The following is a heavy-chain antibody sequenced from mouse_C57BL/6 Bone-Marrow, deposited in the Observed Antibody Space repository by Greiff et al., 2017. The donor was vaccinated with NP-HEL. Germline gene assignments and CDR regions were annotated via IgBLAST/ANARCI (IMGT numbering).Heavy chain of an antibody. J-gene: IGHJ2*01. V-gene: IGHV1-62-3*01. CDR2: IDPNSGST. CDR3: ARSTTVVAVDY. CDR1: GYTFTSYW. D-gene: IGHD1-1*01. Sequence: QLKHPGAELVTPGASVQLSCTASGYTFTSYWMHCVKQRPGRGLEWIGRIDPNSGSTNYNEKFKSKATLTVDKSSSTAYMQLSSLTSEDSAVYYCARSTTVVAVDYWGQGTTLTVSS.